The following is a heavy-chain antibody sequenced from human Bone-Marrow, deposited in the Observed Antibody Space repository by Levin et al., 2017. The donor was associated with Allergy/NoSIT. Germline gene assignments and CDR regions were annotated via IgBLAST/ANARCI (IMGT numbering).Heavy chain of an antibody. D-gene: IGHD4-11*01. CDR2: IWYDGSNK. CDR1: GFTFSSYG. J-gene: IGHJ3*02. Sequence: GGSLRLSCAASGFTFSSYGMHWVRQAPGKGLEWVAVIWYDGSNKYYADSVKGRFTISRDNSKNTLYLQMNSLRAEDTAVYYCAREDYSNFYAFDIWGQGTMVTVSS. V-gene: IGHV3-33*01. CDR3: AREDYSNFYAFDI.